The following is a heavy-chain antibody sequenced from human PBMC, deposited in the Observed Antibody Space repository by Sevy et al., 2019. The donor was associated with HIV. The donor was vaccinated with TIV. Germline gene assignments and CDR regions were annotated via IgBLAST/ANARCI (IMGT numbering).Heavy chain of an antibody. J-gene: IGHJ6*02. CDR1: GGTFSSFA. CDR3: ARPSYGSGRGYQNYFYYYGTDD. D-gene: IGHD3-10*01. Sequence: ASVKVSCKASGGTFSSFALSWVRQAPGQGLEWMGGIIPIFGTTKYAQKFQGRVTIIADESTGTAYMELSSLGSEDTAVYYCARPSYGSGRGYQNYFYYYGTDDWGPGTTVTVSS. V-gene: IGHV1-69*13. CDR2: IIPIFGTT.